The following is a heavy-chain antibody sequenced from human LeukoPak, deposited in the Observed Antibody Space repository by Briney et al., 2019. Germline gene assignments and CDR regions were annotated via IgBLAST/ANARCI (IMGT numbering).Heavy chain of an antibody. CDR2: INPSGGST. CDR1: GYTFTSYY. J-gene: IGHJ3*02. D-gene: IGHD2-21*02. V-gene: IGHV1-46*01. Sequence: ASVTVSCKASGYTFTSYYMHWVRQAPGQGLEWMGIINPSGGSTSYAQKFQGRVTMTRDMSTSTVYMELSSLRSEDTAVYYCARVNCGGDCWDLNDAFDIWGQGTMVTVSS. CDR3: ARVNCGGDCWDLNDAFDI.